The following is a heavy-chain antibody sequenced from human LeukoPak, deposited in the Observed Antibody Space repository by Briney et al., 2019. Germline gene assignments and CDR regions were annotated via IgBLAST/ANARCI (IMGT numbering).Heavy chain of an antibody. CDR1: GYTFTGYY. J-gene: IGHJ4*02. V-gene: IGHV1-2*06. Sequence: ASVKVSCKASGYTFTGYYMHWVRQAPGQGLEWMGRINPNSGGTSYAQKFQGRVTMTRDTSISTAYMELSRLRSDDTAVYYCAREFYDILTGYHSWDYWGQGTLVTVSS. CDR3: AREFYDILTGYHSWDY. CDR2: INPNSGGT. D-gene: IGHD3-9*01.